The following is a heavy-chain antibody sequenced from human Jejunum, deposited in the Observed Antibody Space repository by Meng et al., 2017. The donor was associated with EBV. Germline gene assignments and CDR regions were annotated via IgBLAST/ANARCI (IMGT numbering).Heavy chain of an antibody. CDR2: IYYSGNT. CDR1: GGSFSSSGYY. V-gene: IGHV4-39*07. CDR3: ARVFFGVIDY. J-gene: IGHJ4*02. Sequence: LQLQESGPGLVXXXXXLXLTCTGSGGSFSSSGYYWNWIRQPPGKGLEWIGSIYYSGNTYYNPSLKSRVTISIDPSKNQFSLKLISVTAADTAVYYCARVFFGVIDYWGQGTLVTVSS. D-gene: IGHD2-8*01.